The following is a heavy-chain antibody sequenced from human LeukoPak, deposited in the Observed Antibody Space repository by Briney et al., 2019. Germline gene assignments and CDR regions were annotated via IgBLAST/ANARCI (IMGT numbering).Heavy chain of an antibody. Sequence: ASVKVSCKASGYTFTGYYMHWVRQAPGQGLEWMGWINPNSGGTNYAQKFQGRVTMTRDTSISTAYMELSRLRSDDTAAYYCAREAGYDILTGYYRGYYMDVWGKGTTVTVSS. CDR1: GYTFTGYY. D-gene: IGHD3-9*01. J-gene: IGHJ6*03. V-gene: IGHV1-2*02. CDR3: AREAGYDILTGYYRGYYMDV. CDR2: INPNSGGT.